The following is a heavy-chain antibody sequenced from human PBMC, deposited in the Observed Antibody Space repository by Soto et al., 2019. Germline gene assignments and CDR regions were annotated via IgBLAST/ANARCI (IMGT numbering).Heavy chain of an antibody. Sequence: PGGSLRLSCAASGFIFSGYGMHWVRQAPGKGLEWVAVISYDGSDRYYVDSVKGRFTISRDNSKNTLYLQMNSLRPEDTAVYYCVVDMYRGGCLAYFDYWGQGTMVTVSS. J-gene: IGHJ4*02. V-gene: IGHV3-30*03. CDR2: ISYDGSDR. CDR3: VVDMYRGGCLAYFDY. CDR1: GFIFSGYG. D-gene: IGHD1-26*01.